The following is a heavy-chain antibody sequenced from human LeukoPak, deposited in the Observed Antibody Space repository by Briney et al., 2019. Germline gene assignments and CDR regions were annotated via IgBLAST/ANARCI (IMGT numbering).Heavy chain of an antibody. Sequence: GGSLRLSCAASGFTFSSYAMHWVRQAPGKGLEWLAVISYDGSNKYYADSVKGRFTISRDNSKNTLYLQMNSLRAEDTAVYYCARDIVVVVAAKLSYEPYYYYGMDVWGQGTTVTVSS. V-gene: IGHV3-30-3*01. D-gene: IGHD2-15*01. CDR1: GFTFSSYA. CDR2: ISYDGSNK. J-gene: IGHJ6*02. CDR3: ARDIVVVVAAKLSYEPYYYYGMDV.